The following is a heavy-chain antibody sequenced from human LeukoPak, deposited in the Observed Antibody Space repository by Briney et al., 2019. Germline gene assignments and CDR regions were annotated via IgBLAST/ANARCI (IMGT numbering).Heavy chain of an antibody. CDR2: SRDKANSYTT. Sequence: QSGGSLRLSCAASGFTFSDPYFDWGRQAPGRGLEWVGRSRDKANSYTTEYAASVKGRFTISRDGSGNSLYLRMNSLKTEDTAVYYCTRDTPQYGFTYYFDYWGQGTLVTVSS. CDR1: GFTFSDPY. V-gene: IGHV3-72*01. J-gene: IGHJ4*02. CDR3: TRDTPQYGFTYYFDY. D-gene: IGHD2-2*01.